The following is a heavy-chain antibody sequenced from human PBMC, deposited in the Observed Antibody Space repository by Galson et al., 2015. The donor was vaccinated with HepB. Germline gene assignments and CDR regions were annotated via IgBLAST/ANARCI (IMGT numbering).Heavy chain of an antibody. CDR2: IGGATSRT. CDR1: GFTFSNYA. CDR3: AKDSLQYALDI. Sequence: SLRLSCAASGFTFSNYAMNWVRQTPGKGLEWVSVIGGATSRTDYADSVKGRFTVSRDNPKNTLYLQMNSLRGEDTAVYYCAKDSLQYALDIWGQGTMVTVSS. V-gene: IGHV3-23*01. J-gene: IGHJ3*02. D-gene: IGHD5-24*01.